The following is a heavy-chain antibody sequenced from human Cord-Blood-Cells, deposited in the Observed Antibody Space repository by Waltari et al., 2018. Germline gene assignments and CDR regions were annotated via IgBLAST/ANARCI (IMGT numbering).Heavy chain of an antibody. D-gene: IGHD2-15*01. J-gene: IGHJ6*03. CDR2: INPNSGGT. V-gene: IGHV1-2*02. CDR1: GYTFTGYY. Sequence: QVQLVQSGAEVKKPGASGKVPCKASGYTFTGYYMHWVRQAPGQVLEWMGWINPNSGGTNYAQKVQGRGTMTRDTSISTSYMELSRLRSDDAAVYYCAGGGAGYYDYYYMDVWVKGTTVTVSS. CDR3: AGGGAGYYDYYYMDV.